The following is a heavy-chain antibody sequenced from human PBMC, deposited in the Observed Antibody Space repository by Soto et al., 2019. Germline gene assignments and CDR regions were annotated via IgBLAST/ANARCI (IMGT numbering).Heavy chain of an antibody. CDR1: GYTFTSYD. V-gene: IGHV1-8*01. CDR2: MNPNSGNT. J-gene: IGHJ6*03. CDR3: ARVLNWNARRHYYYYMDV. D-gene: IGHD1-1*01. Sequence: ASVKVSCKASGYTFTSYDINWVRQATGQGLEWMGWMNPNSGNTGYAQKFQGRVTMTRNTSISTAYMELSSLRSEDTAVYYCARVLNWNARRHYYYYMDVWGKGTTVTVSS.